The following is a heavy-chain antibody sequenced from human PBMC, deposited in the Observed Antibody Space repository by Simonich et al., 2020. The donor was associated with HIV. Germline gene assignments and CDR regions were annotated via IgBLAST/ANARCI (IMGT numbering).Heavy chain of an antibody. CDR2: ISYDGSNK. V-gene: IGHV3-30*07. CDR3: ASGGSISSVWADDY. D-gene: IGHD3-16*01. J-gene: IGHJ4*02. CDR1: GFTFSSYP. Sequence: QVQLVESGGGVVQPGRSLRLSCAASGFTFSSYPMLWVRQAPGKGLEWVAVISYDGSNKYYADSVKGRFTISRDNAKNTLYLQMNSLRAEDTAVYYCASGGSISSVWADDYWGQGTLVTVSS.